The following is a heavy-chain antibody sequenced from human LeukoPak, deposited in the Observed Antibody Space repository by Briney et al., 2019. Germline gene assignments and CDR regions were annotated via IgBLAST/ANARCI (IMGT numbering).Heavy chain of an antibody. CDR3: ARERRMVRGVIIDY. J-gene: IGHJ4*02. D-gene: IGHD3-10*01. CDR1: RFTFSSYA. V-gene: IGHV3-30*04. Sequence: PGGSLRLSCAASRFTFSSYAMHWVRQAPGKGLEWVAVISYDGSNKYYADSVKGRFTISRDNSKNTLYLQMNSLRAEDTAVYYCARERRMVRGVIIDYWGQGTLVTVSS. CDR2: ISYDGSNK.